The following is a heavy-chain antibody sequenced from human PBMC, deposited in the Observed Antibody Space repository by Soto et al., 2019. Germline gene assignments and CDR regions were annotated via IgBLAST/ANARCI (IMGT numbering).Heavy chain of an antibody. CDR3: GSGSYCVDY. V-gene: IGHV4-31*03. Sequence: SETLSLTCNVSNGYINSGGFYWSWIRQHPGKGLEWIGYIFHSGSTLYNPSLNSRVSLSADTSKNQLSLNLRSVTVADTAVYYYGSGSYCVDYWGQGTLVTVSS. CDR2: IFHSGST. CDR1: NGYINSGGFY. J-gene: IGHJ4*02. D-gene: IGHD3-10*01.